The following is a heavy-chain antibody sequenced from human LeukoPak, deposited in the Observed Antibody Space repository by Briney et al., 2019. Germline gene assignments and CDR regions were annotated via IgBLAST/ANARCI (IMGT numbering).Heavy chain of an antibody. CDR3: ARIAHSSSWTPFDY. V-gene: IGHV3-48*04. CDR2: ISSSSSTI. Sequence: GGSLRLSCAASGFTFSGNSMNWVRQAPGKGLEWVSYISSSSSTIYYADSVQGRFTISRDNAKNSLYLQMNSLRAEDTAVYYCARIAHSSSWTPFDYWGQGTLVTVSS. D-gene: IGHD6-13*01. CDR1: GFTFSGNS. J-gene: IGHJ4*02.